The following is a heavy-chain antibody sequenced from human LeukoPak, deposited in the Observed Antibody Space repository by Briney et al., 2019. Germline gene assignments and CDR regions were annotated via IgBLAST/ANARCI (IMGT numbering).Heavy chain of an antibody. V-gene: IGHV3-30-3*01. CDR3: AREGGYDILTGYYRDY. CDR1: RFTFSSYA. Sequence: GGSLRLSCAASRFTFSSYAMHWVRQAPGKGLEGVAVISYDGSNKYYADSVKGRFTISRDSAKNTLYLQMNSLRAEDTAVYYCAREGGYDILTGYYRDYWGQGTLVTVSS. D-gene: IGHD3-9*01. CDR2: ISYDGSNK. J-gene: IGHJ4*02.